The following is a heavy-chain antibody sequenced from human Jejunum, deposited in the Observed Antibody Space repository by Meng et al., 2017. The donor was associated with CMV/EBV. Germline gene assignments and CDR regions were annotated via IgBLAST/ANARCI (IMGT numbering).Heavy chain of an antibody. Sequence: TCAVSGGSIDSTNWWTWVRQSPGKGLEWIGDIWHSGSASYSPSLKSRVTMSVDRSSNQFSLKLTSVTAADTAVYYCARGTVDVDVDYWGQGTLVTVSS. D-gene: IGHD2-2*03. CDR3: ARGTVDVDVDY. CDR1: GGSIDSTNW. J-gene: IGHJ4*02. CDR2: IWHSGSA. V-gene: IGHV4-4*02.